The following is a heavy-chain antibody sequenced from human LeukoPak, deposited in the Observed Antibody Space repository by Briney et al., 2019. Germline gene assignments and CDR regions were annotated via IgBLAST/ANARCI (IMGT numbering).Heavy chain of an antibody. CDR2: INPNSGGT. V-gene: IGHV1-2*02. Sequence: ASVKVSCKASGYTFTGYYMHWVRQAPGQGLEWMGRINPNSGGTNYAQKFQGRVTMTRDTSISTAYMELSRLRSDDTAVYYSARVFSRGDRYGPQNYYFDYWGQGTLVTVSS. J-gene: IGHJ4*02. D-gene: IGHD5-18*01. CDR1: GYTFTGYY. CDR3: ARVFSRGDRYGPQNYYFDY.